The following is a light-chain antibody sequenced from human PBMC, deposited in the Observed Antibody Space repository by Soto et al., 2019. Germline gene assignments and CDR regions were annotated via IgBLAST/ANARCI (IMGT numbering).Light chain of an antibody. CDR1: QSVLYSSNNKNY. Sequence: DILMTQSPPSLAVSLGERATINCKSSQSVLYSSNNKNYLAWYQQKPGQPPKLLIYWASTRESGVPARFSGSGSGTEVTLTISSLQPEDVATYYGQQYNSSPWTFGQGTKVDIK. CDR2: WAS. CDR3: QQYNSSPWT. J-gene: IGKJ1*01. V-gene: IGKV4-1*01.